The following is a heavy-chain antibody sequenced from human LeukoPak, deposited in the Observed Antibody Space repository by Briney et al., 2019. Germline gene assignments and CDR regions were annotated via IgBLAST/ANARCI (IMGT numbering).Heavy chain of an antibody. D-gene: IGHD4-23*01. CDR3: ARGPFAGGNSFDL. J-gene: IGHJ2*01. CDR2: IYYSGST. CDR1: GGSISSYY. V-gene: IGHV4-59*12. Sequence: SETLSLTCTVSGGSISSYYWSWIRQPPGKGLEWIGYIYYSGSTNYNPSLKSRVTISVDTSKNQFSLKLSSVTAADTAVYYCARGPFAGGNSFDLWGRGTLVTVSS.